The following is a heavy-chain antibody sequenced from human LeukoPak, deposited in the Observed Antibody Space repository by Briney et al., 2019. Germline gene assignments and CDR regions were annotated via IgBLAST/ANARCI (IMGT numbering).Heavy chain of an antibody. D-gene: IGHD6-13*01. V-gene: IGHV4-34*01. J-gene: IGHJ5*02. CDR1: GGSLTNHY. Sequence: SETLSLTCAVYGGSLTNHYWIWIRQPPGKGLEWVGEINFSGSTNYSPSLKSRLTIEIDTAKSQFFLKLSSVTASYTAVDYCARWPAAVHPWGQGTLVTVSS. CDR2: INFSGST. CDR3: ARWPAAVHP.